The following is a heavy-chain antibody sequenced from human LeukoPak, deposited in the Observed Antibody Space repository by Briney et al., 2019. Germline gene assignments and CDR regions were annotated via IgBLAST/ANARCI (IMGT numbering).Heavy chain of an antibody. V-gene: IGHV3-30*03. J-gene: IGHJ4*02. CDR1: GFTFSTYG. CDR2: ISYDGSNK. Sequence: GTSLRLSCAASGFTFSTYGMHWVRQAPGKGLEWVAVISYDGSNKYYGDSVKGRFTISRDNAKNSLYLQMDSLRAEDTALYYCATNMYTEDYYLYPFWGQGTLVTVSS. CDR3: ATNMYTEDYYLYPF. D-gene: IGHD2/OR15-2a*01.